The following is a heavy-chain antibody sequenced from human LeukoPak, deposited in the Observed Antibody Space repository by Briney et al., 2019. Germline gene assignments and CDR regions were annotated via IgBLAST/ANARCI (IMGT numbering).Heavy chain of an antibody. D-gene: IGHD5-12*01. Sequence: ASVKVSCKASGYTFTSYDINWVRQATGQGLEWMGWMNPNSGNTGYEQKFQGRVTMTRNTSISTAYMELSSLRSEDTAVYYCARDERGYSGYDRGGSLDYWGQGTLVTVSS. V-gene: IGHV1-8*01. CDR3: ARDERGYSGYDRGGSLDY. J-gene: IGHJ4*02. CDR1: GYTFTSYD. CDR2: MNPNSGNT.